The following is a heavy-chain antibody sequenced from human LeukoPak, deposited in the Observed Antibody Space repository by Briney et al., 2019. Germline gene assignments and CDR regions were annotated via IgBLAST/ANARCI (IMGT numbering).Heavy chain of an antibody. CDR2: IYHSGST. Sequence: PSETLSLTCAVSGYSISSGYYWGWIRQPPGKGLEWIGSIYHSGSTYYNPSLKSRVTISVDTSKNQFSLKLSSVTAADTAVYYFARHSWGELWDYWGPGTLVTVSS. CDR1: GYSISSGYY. CDR3: ARHSWGELWDY. J-gene: IGHJ4*02. V-gene: IGHV4-38-2*01. D-gene: IGHD1-26*01.